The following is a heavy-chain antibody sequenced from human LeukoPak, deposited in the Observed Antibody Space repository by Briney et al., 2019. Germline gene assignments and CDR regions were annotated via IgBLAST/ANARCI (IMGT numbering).Heavy chain of an antibody. CDR1: GYSFTSYL. V-gene: IGHV5-51*01. D-gene: IGHD2-2*01. J-gene: IGHJ5*02. CDR3: ARVAKSKDIVVVPADMGWFDP. CDR2: IYPGDSDT. Sequence: GESLKISCKGSGYSFTSYLIGWVRQMPGKGLEWMEIIYPGDSDTRYSPSFQGQVTISADKSISTAYLQWSSLKASDTAMYYCARVAKSKDIVVVPADMGWFDPWGQGTLVTVSS.